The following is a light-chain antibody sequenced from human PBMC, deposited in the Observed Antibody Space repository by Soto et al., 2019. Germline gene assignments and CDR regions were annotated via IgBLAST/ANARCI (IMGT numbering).Light chain of an antibody. CDR1: SSDVGGYNY. CDR2: DVS. Sequence: QSALTQPASVSGSPGQSITIACTGTSSDVGGYNYVSWYQKHPGKAPKLMIYDVSNRPSGVSNRFSGSKSGNTASLTISGLQAEDGADYYCSSYTSSSTLGVFGGGTKLTVL. J-gene: IGLJ2*01. CDR3: SSYTSSSTLGV. V-gene: IGLV2-14*01.